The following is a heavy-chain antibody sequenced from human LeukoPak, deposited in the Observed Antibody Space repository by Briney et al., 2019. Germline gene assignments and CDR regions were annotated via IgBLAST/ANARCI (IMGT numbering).Heavy chain of an antibody. CDR1: GFTFSDYY. CDR3: ARVQGGDIVVVPAAPDY. CDR2: ISSSSSYT. Sequence: GGSLRLSCAASGFTFSDYYMSWIRQAPGKGLEWVSYISSSSSYTNYADSVKGRFTISRDNAKNSLYPQMNSLRAEDTAVYYCARVQGGDIVVVPAAPDYWGQGTLVTVSS. D-gene: IGHD2-2*01. V-gene: IGHV3-11*06. J-gene: IGHJ4*02.